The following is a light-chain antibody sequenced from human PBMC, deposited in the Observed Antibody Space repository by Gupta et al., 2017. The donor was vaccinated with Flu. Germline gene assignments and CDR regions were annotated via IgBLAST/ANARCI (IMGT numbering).Light chain of an antibody. Sequence: NFMLTHPLPASYSPGNPVTIACTRSRGSIARNDVQWDQQRPGSSPTIVVYEDNERASGVPDRVSGSIDSSSNSASLTISGLETEDEADYYCQSYAGTAVVFGGGTKLTVL. CDR3: QSYAGTAVV. V-gene: IGLV6-57*01. J-gene: IGLJ2*01. CDR2: EDN. CDR1: RGSIARND.